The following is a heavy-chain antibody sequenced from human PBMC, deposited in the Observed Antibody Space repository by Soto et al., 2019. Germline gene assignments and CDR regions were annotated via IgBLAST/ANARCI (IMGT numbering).Heavy chain of an antibody. J-gene: IGHJ4*02. CDR3: ARDGGVYDYRPFDY. V-gene: IGHV1-69*12. D-gene: IGHD4-17*01. CDR1: GGTFSSYA. Sequence: QVQLVQSGAEVKKPGSSVKVSCKASGGTFSSYAISWVRQAPGQGLEWMGGIIPIFGAANYAQKFQGRVTIRADESTSTAYMAVSSLRSADTAVYYCARDGGVYDYRPFDYWGQGTLVTVSS. CDR2: IIPIFGAA.